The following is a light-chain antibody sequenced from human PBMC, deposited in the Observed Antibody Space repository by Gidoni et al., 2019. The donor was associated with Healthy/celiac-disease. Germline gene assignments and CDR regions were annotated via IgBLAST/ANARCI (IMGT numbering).Light chain of an antibody. J-gene: IGLJ3*02. Sequence: SYALTQPPSVSVSPGQTASITCSGDKLGDKYACWYQQKPGQSPVLVIYQDSKRPSGIPERFSGSNSGNTATLTISGTQAMDEADYYCQAWDISTWVFGGGTKLTVL. V-gene: IGLV3-1*01. CDR3: QAWDISTWV. CDR2: QDS. CDR1: KLGDKY.